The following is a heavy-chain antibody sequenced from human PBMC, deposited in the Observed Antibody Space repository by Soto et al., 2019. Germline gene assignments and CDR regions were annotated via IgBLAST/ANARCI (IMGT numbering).Heavy chain of an antibody. Sequence: QVQLQASGPGLVKPSQTLSLTCTVSGGSISSGGYYWSWIRQHPGKGLEWIGYIHYSGSTYYNPSLKNRVTISVDTSKNQFSLKLSSVTAADTAVYYCAKTWNPGTYGMDVWGQGTTVTVSS. CDR1: GGSISSGGYY. D-gene: IGHD1-1*01. CDR3: AKTWNPGTYGMDV. J-gene: IGHJ6*02. CDR2: IHYSGST. V-gene: IGHV4-31*03.